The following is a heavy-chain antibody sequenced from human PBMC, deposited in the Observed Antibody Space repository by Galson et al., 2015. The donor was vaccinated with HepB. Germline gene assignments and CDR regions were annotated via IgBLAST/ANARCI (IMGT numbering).Heavy chain of an antibody. CDR3: ASGHCSSTSCYPYYYYGMDV. CDR1: GGTFSSYA. D-gene: IGHD2-2*03. V-gene: IGHV1-69*13. Sequence: SVKVSCKASGGTFSSYAISWVRQAPGQGLEWMGGIIPIFGTANYAQKFQGRVTITADESTSTAYMELSSLRSEYTAVYYCASGHCSSTSCYPYYYYGMDVWGQGTTVTVSS. CDR2: IIPIFGTA. J-gene: IGHJ6*02.